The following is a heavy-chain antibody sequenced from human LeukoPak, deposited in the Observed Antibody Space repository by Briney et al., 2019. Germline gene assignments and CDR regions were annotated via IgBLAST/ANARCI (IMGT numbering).Heavy chain of an antibody. CDR3: ARDDFFYDSSGPGYYFDY. CDR2: IKQDGSEK. J-gene: IGHJ4*02. Sequence: GGSLTLSCAASGFTFTWHSMNWVRQAPGKGLEWVANIKQDGSEKYYVDPVKGRFTISRDNAKNSLYLQMNSLRAEDTAAYYCARDDFFYDSSGPGYYFDYWGQGTLVTVSS. D-gene: IGHD3-22*01. CDR1: GFTFTWHS. V-gene: IGHV3-7*01.